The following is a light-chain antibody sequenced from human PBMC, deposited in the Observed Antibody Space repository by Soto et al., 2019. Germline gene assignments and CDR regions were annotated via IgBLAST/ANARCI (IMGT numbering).Light chain of an antibody. J-gene: IGKJ4*01. Sequence: EIVLTQSPATLSLSPGEGATLSCRASQSVSSYLAWYQQRPGQAPRLLIYDASNRATGILARFSGTGSGRDFTLTISSLEPEDSAVYYCQQRSSWPLTFGGGTKV. CDR3: QQRSSWPLT. CDR2: DAS. CDR1: QSVSSY. V-gene: IGKV3-11*02.